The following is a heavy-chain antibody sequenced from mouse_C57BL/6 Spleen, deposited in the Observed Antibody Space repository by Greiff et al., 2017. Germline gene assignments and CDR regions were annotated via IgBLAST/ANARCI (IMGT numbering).Heavy chain of an antibody. J-gene: IGHJ4*01. CDR3: ARRGLRPIDAMDY. CDR1: GYAFSSSW. Sequence: QVQLQQSGPELVKPGASVKISCKASGYAFSSSWMNWVKQRPGKGLEWIGRIYPGDGDTNYNGKFKGKATLTADKSSSTAYMQLSSLTSEDSAVYFCARRGLRPIDAMDYWGQGTSVTVSS. D-gene: IGHD2-4*01. V-gene: IGHV1-82*01. CDR2: IYPGDGDT.